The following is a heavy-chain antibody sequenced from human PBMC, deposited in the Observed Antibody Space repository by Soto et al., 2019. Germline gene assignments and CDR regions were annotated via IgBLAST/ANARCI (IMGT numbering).Heavy chain of an antibody. CDR2: ISYDGSNK. J-gene: IGHJ4*02. V-gene: IGHV3-30*18. CDR3: AKEEYSSGWYYFDY. CDR1: GFTFISYG. D-gene: IGHD6-19*01. Sequence: PWGSLRLSCAASGFTFISYGIHFFRHSPCKGLEWVAVISYDGSNKYYADSVKGRFTISRDNSKNTLYLQMNSLRAEDTAVYYCAKEEYSSGWYYFDYWGQGTLVTVSS.